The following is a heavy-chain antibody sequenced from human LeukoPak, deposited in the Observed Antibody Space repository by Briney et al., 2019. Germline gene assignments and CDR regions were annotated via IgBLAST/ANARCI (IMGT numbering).Heavy chain of an antibody. CDR2: INPSSGGT. CDR3: ARAVWYIAVAATFDY. D-gene: IGHD6-19*01. V-gene: IGHV1-2*06. Sequence: ASVKVSCKASGYTFTGYYMHWVRQAPGQGLEWMGRINPSSGGTNYAQKFQGRVTMTRDTSISTAYMELSRLRSDDTAVYYCARAVWYIAVAATFDYWGQGTLVTVSS. CDR1: GYTFTGYY. J-gene: IGHJ4*02.